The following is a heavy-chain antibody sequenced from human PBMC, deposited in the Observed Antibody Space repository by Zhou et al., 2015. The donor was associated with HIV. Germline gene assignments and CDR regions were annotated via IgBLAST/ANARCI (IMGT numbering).Heavy chain of an antibody. CDR1: GFTFTSSA. CDR3: ARALGIAAAYYFDY. J-gene: IGHJ4*02. CDR2: IVVGSGNT. Sequence: QMQLVQSGPEVKKPGTSVKVSCKASGFTFTSSAVQWVRQARGQRLEWIGWIVVGSGNTNYAQKFQERVTITRDMSTSTAYMELSSLRSEDTAVYYCARALGIAAAYYFDYWGQGTLVHRLL. V-gene: IGHV1-58*01. D-gene: IGHD6-13*01.